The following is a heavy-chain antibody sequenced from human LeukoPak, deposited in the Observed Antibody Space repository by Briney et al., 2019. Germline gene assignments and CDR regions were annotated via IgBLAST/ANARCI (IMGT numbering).Heavy chain of an antibody. CDR3: ARDPSGSWQRFDY. CDR1: GYTFTTYY. J-gene: IGHJ4*02. Sequence: ASVKVSCKASGYTFTTYYVHWVRQAPGEGFEWMGVINPNGGGTAYAEKFQGRVTMTRDTSTSTVYMEMISLRSEDTAVFYCARDPSGSWQRFDYWGQGTLVTVSS. D-gene: IGHD1-26*01. CDR2: INPNGGGT. V-gene: IGHV1-46*01.